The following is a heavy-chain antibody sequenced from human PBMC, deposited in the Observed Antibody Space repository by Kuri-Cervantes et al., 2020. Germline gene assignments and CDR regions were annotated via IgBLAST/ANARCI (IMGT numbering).Heavy chain of an antibody. CDR1: GFTFTTST. J-gene: IGHJ3*02. V-gene: IGHV1-58*02. Sequence: SVKVSCKTSGFTFTTSTMQWVRQARGQRLEWIGWIVVGSGNTNYAQKFQERVTISRDMSTSTAYMELSSLRSDDTAVYYCARDLGSPSPIDAFDIWGQGTMVTDSS. CDR3: ARDLGSPSPIDAFDI. CDR2: IVVGSGNT. D-gene: IGHD1-1*01.